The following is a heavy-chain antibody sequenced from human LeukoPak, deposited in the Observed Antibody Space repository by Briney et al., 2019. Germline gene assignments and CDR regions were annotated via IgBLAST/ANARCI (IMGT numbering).Heavy chain of an antibody. CDR1: GGSFSGYY. CDR3: ARGHLNSTSCYFDY. D-gene: IGHD2-2*01. Sequence: SEILSLTCAVYGGSFSGYYWSWIRQPPGKGLEWIGEINHSGSTNYNPSLKSRVTISVDTSKNQFSLKLSSVTAADTAVYYCARGHLNSTSCYFDYWGQGTLVTVSS. V-gene: IGHV4-34*01. CDR2: INHSGST. J-gene: IGHJ4*02.